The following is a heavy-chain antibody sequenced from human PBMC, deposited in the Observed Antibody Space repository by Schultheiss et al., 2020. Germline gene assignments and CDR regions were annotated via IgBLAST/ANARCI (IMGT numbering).Heavy chain of an antibody. J-gene: IGHJ4*02. CDR2: INHSGST. Sequence: SATLSLTCTVSGGSISSSSYYWGWIRQPPGKGLEWIGEINHSGSTNYNPSLKSRVTISVDTSKNQFSLKLSSVTAADTAVYYCATLQTGYLHAWGQGTLVTGSS. V-gene: IGHV4-39*07. CDR1: GGSISSSSYY. D-gene: IGHD1-14*01. CDR3: ATLQTGYLHA.